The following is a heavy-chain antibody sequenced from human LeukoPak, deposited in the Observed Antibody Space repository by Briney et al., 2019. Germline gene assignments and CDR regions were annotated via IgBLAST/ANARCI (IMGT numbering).Heavy chain of an antibody. CDR3: AKDRFYGDYGWGNWFDP. V-gene: IGHV3-23*01. D-gene: IGHD4-17*01. J-gene: IGHJ5*02. CDR1: GFTFSSYA. Sequence: GGSLRLSCAASGFTFSSYAMSWVRQAPGKGLEWVSAISGSGGSTYYADSVKGRFTISRDNSKNTLYLQMNSLRAEDTAVYYCAKDRFYGDYGWGNWFDPWGQGTLVTVSS. CDR2: ISGSGGST.